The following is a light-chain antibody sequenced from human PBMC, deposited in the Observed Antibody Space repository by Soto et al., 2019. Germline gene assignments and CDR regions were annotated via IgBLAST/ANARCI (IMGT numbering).Light chain of an antibody. Sequence: EIVLTQSPGTLSLSPGERATLSCRASQSVSSTYLAWYQQNPGQAPRLLIYGASSRATGIPDRFSGSGSGTDFPLTISRLDPEYFVVYFCQQCGSSSYTFGQGTKLEIK. J-gene: IGKJ2*01. CDR2: GAS. V-gene: IGKV3-20*01. CDR1: QSVSSTY. CDR3: QQCGSSSYT.